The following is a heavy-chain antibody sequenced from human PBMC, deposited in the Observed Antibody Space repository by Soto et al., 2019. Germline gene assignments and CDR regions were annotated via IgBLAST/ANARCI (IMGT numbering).Heavy chain of an antibody. V-gene: IGHV2-5*02. CDR2: IYWDDDK. CDR3: AHRAYYYGSGSYYTH. J-gene: IGHJ4*02. Sequence: ESGPTLVNPTQTLTLTCTFSGFSLSTREVGVGWIRQPPGKALEWLALIYWDDDKRYRPSLKSRLTIAKDTSKNLVILIMTNMDPEDTATYYRAHRAYYYGSGSYYTHWGQGILVTVSS. D-gene: IGHD3-10*01. CDR1: GFSLSTREVG.